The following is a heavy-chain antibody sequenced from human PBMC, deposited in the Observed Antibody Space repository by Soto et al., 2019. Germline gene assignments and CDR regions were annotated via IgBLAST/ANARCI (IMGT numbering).Heavy chain of an antibody. CDR1: GFTVSSNY. Sequence: EVQLVESGGGLVQPGGSLRLSCAASGFTVSSNYMSWVRQAPGKGLEWVSVIYSGGSTYYADSVKGRFTISRHNSKNTLYLQMNSLRAEDTAVYYCARGLVGATTPFDYWGQGTLVTVSS. CDR3: ARGLVGATTPFDY. CDR2: IYSGGST. J-gene: IGHJ4*02. V-gene: IGHV3-53*04. D-gene: IGHD1-26*01.